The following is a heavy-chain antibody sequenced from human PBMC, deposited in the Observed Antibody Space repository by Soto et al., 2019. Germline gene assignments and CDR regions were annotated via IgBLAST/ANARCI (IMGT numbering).Heavy chain of an antibody. CDR3: TKDRAYDPYYNGMDV. V-gene: IGHV3-30*18. J-gene: IGHJ6*02. CDR1: GFTFITYG. D-gene: IGHD1-1*01. CDR2: ISYDGGHK. Sequence: GGSLRLSCAASGFTFITYGMHWVRQAPGKGLEWVAVISYDGGHKDYADSVKGRFSISRDNSKNTLYLQMNSLRPEYTAVYYCTKDRAYDPYYNGMDVWGPGTTVTASS.